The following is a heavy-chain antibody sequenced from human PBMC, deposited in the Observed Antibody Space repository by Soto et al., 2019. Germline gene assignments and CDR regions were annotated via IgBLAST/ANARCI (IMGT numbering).Heavy chain of an antibody. J-gene: IGHJ6*02. CDR3: AKDQVSVLGGTKYYGMDV. V-gene: IGHV3-30*18. Sequence: GGSLRLSCAASGFTFSSYGMHWVRQAPGKGLEWVAVISYDGSNKNYGDSVKGRFTISRDNSKNTLYLQMNSLRAEDTAIYYCAKDQVSVLGGTKYYGMDVWGQGTTVTVSS. CDR1: GFTFSSYG. D-gene: IGHD1-1*01. CDR2: ISYDGSNK.